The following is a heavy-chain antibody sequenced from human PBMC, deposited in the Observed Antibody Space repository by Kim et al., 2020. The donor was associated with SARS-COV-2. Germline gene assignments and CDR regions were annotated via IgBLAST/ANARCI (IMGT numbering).Heavy chain of an antibody. V-gene: IGHV3-30*02. CDR3: AKDQRGDGYNFVDF. D-gene: IGHD5-12*01. Sequence: YGESVKGRFTISRDNSKDTLYLQMNSLRTDDTALYYCAKDQRGDGYNFVDFWGQGTLVTVSS. J-gene: IGHJ4*02.